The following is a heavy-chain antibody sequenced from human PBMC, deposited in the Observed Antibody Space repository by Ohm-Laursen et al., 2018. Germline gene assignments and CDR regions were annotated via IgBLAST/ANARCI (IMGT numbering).Heavy chain of an antibody. J-gene: IGHJ3*02. V-gene: IGHV3-21*01. Sequence: SLRLSCTASGFTFSSYAMSWVRQAPGKGLEWVSSISSSSSYIYYADSVKGRFTISRDNAKNSLYLQMNSLRAEDTAVYYCARVYEGSYYDFWSGYLDAFDIWGQGTMVTVSS. CDR1: GFTFSSYA. CDR3: ARVYEGSYYDFWSGYLDAFDI. CDR2: ISSSSSYI. D-gene: IGHD3-3*01.